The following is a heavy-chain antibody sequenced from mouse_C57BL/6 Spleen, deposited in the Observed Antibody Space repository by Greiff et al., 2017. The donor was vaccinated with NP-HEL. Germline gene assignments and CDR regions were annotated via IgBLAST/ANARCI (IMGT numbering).Heavy chain of an antibody. D-gene: IGHD2-2*01. J-gene: IGHJ2*01. CDR1: GYSITSGYY. Sequence: EVKLMESGPGLVKPSQSLSLTCSVTGYSITSGYYWNWIRQFPGNKLEWMGYISYDGSNNYNPSLKNRISITRDTSKNQFFLKLNSVTTEDTATYYCARGGYDDYWGQGTTLTVSS. V-gene: IGHV3-6*01. CDR2: ISYDGSN. CDR3: ARGGYDDY.